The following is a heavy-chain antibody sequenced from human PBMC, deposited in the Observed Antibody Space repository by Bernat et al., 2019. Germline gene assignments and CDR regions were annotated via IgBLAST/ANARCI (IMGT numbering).Heavy chain of an antibody. CDR1: GYSFTSYW. J-gene: IGHJ4*02. Sequence: EVQLVQSGAEVKKPGESLKISCKGSGYSFTSYWIGWVRQMPGKGLEWMGIIYPGDSDTRYSPSFQGEVTISAGKTSSTAYLQWSSRKASDAAMYYCARRTKDYGGNSAGKYFDYWGQGTLVTVSS. D-gene: IGHD4-23*01. CDR2: IYPGDSDT. V-gene: IGHV5-51*01. CDR3: ARRTKDYGGNSAGKYFDY.